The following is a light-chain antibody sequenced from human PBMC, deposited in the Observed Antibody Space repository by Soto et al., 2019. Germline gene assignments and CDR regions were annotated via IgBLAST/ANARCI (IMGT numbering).Light chain of an antibody. CDR3: QQYHGYPPMYT. J-gene: IGKJ2*01. Sequence: DSQMTQSPSTLSASVGDRVTITCRASQSIGSLLAWYQQQPGKAPKLLIYKASSLESGVPSRFSGSGSGTEFTLTISNLQPDDFATYYCQQYHGYPPMYTSGQGTNPEMK. V-gene: IGKV1-5*03. CDR1: QSIGSL. CDR2: KAS.